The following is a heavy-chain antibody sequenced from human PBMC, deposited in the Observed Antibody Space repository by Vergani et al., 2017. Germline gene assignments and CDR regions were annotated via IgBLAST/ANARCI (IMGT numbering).Heavy chain of an antibody. CDR2: VHRNGNT. J-gene: IGHJ4*02. CDR3: ARQNPYGSAHVDF. CDR1: GYSVGSGYY. V-gene: IGHV4-38-2*01. Sequence: QVDLQESGPGLVKSSETLSLNCAVPGYSVGSGYYWGWIRQPPERGLEWIGCVHRNGNTYYTSSLRSRATISRDTSKNPFSLRLTSVTAADTAVYYCARQNPYGSAHVDFWGRGVLVTVSA. D-gene: IGHD3-10*01.